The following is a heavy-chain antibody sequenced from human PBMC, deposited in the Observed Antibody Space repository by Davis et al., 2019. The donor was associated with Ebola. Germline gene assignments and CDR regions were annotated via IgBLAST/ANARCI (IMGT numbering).Heavy chain of an antibody. Sequence: MPSETLSLTCTVSGGSINSYYWSWIRQPPGKGLEWIGYIYESGTTNYSPSLKSRVTISLDRSKNQFSLKLSSVTPADTAIYYCARSVFYDSTGYYVHWYYDLWGRGTLVTVSS. CDR3: ARSVFYDSTGYYVHWYYDL. V-gene: IGHV4-59*01. J-gene: IGHJ2*01. CDR2: IYESGTT. CDR1: GGSINSYY. D-gene: IGHD3-22*01.